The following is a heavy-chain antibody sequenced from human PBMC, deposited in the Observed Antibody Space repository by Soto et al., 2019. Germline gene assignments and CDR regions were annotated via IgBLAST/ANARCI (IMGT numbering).Heavy chain of an antibody. CDR1: GYTFTSYG. CDR3: ARDAIPGIAAAVYYYYYGMDV. D-gene: IGHD6-13*01. V-gene: IGHV1-18*01. CDR2: ISAYNGNT. J-gene: IGHJ6*02. Sequence: ASVKVSCKASGYTFTSYGISWVRQAPGQGLEWMGWISAYNGNTNYAQKLQGRVTMTTDTSTSTAYMELRSLRSDDTAVYYCARDAIPGIAAAVYYYYYGMDVWGQGTTVTV.